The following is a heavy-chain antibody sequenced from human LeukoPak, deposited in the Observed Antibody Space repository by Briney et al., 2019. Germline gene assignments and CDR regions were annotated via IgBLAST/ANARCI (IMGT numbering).Heavy chain of an antibody. J-gene: IGHJ3*02. Sequence: GGSLRLSCAASGFTFNTAWMTWVRQAPGKGLEWVGRIKSKSDNGTTDYAEPVKGRFTISREDSENKLYLQMNSLKTEDTAVYYCTTAPCSTGTCNPDDAFGIWGQGTMVTVSS. CDR2: IKSKSDNGTT. D-gene: IGHD2-15*01. CDR3: TTAPCSTGTCNPDDAFGI. V-gene: IGHV3-15*01. CDR1: GFTFNTAW.